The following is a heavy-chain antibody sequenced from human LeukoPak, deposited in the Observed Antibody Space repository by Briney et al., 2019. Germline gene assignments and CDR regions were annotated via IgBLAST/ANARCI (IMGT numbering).Heavy chain of an antibody. V-gene: IGHV3-30*18. CDR2: ISYDGSNK. CDR3: AKGNYMDV. J-gene: IGHJ6*03. Sequence: GGSLRLSCAASGFTFSNYGMHWVRQAPGKGLEWVALISYDGSNKYYADSVKGRFTISRGNSKNTLYLQMNSLRAEDTAVYYCAKGNYMDVWGKGTTVTVSS. CDR1: GFTFSNYG.